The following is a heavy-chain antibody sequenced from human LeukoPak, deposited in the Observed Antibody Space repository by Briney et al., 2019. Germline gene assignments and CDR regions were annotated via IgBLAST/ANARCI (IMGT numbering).Heavy chain of an antibody. CDR1: GFTFNTYA. CDR3: AKGLPSGSYGYFDY. CDR2: ISDSGGSA. D-gene: IGHD1-26*01. Sequence: GGSLRLSCAASGFTFNTYAMSWVRQAPGKGLEWVAAISDSGGSAYYADSVKGRCTISRDNSKNALYLQMNSLRAEDTAVYYCAKGLPSGSYGYFDYWGQGTLVTVSS. V-gene: IGHV3-23*01. J-gene: IGHJ4*02.